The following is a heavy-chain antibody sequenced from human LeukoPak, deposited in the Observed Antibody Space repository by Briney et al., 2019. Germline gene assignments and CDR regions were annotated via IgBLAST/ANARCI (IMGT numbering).Heavy chain of an antibody. CDR2: IKQDGSEK. V-gene: IGHV3-7*01. Sequence: GGSLRLSCAASGFTFSSYWMSWVRQAPGKGLEWVANIKQDGSEKAYVDSVKGRFTISRDNAKNSLYLQLNSLRAEDTAVYYCAREAYPPPGAYYYYGMDLWGQGTTVTVSS. J-gene: IGHJ6*02. CDR1: GFTFSSYW. CDR3: AREAYPPPGAYYYYGMDL. D-gene: IGHD2-2*01.